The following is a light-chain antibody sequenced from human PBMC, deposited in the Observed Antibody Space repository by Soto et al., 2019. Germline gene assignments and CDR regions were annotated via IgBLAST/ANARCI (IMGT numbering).Light chain of an antibody. CDR2: DAS. V-gene: IGKV1-5*01. CDR3: QQYNSYLRT. Sequence: DVQMTQSPSTLSASVGDIVTITCRASQSISRWLAWYQQIPGKAPKLLIYDASTFESEIPSKFSGSRSGTGVTLTINSLQPDDFATYYRQQYNSYLRTFGQGTKVEVK. CDR1: QSISRW. J-gene: IGKJ1*01.